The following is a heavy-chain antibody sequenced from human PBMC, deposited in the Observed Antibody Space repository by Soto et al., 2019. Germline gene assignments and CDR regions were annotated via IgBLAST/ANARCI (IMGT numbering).Heavy chain of an antibody. D-gene: IGHD3-3*01. J-gene: IGHJ3*02. Sequence: PSETLSLTCAVYGGSFSGYYWDWIRQPPGKGLEWIGEINPDGATNYTPSLRGRVTISIDTSRNQFSLKLSSVTAADTAVYYCARPQLRFWSNDAFDIWGQGTMVTVSS. V-gene: IGHV4-34*01. CDR2: INPDGAT. CDR1: GGSFSGYY. CDR3: ARPQLRFWSNDAFDI.